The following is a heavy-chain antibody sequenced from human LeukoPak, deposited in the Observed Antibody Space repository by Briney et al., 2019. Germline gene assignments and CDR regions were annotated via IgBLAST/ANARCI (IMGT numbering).Heavy chain of an antibody. Sequence: PGGSLRLSCAASGFTFRSFAMHWVRQAPGKGLDWVAVISYDGSKKYYADSVKGRFTISRDNSKNTLYLQMNSLRAEVTAVYYCARDSDYYDRSGYKYWGQGTLVTVSS. D-gene: IGHD3-22*01. J-gene: IGHJ4*02. CDR1: GFTFRSFA. V-gene: IGHV3-30*01. CDR3: ARDSDYYDRSGYKY. CDR2: ISYDGSKK.